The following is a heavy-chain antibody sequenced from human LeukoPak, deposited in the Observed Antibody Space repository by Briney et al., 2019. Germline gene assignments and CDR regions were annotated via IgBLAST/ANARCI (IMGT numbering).Heavy chain of an antibody. D-gene: IGHD6-13*01. Sequence: SVKVSCKASGGTFSSYAISWVRQAPGQGLEWMGGIIPIFGTANYAQKFQGRVTITTDESTSTAYMELSSLRAEDTAVYYCAKGGSPILHSSRSHRFDYWGQGTLVTVSS. V-gene: IGHV1-69*05. CDR2: IIPIFGTA. CDR1: GGTFSSYA. J-gene: IGHJ4*02. CDR3: AKGGSPILHSSRSHRFDY.